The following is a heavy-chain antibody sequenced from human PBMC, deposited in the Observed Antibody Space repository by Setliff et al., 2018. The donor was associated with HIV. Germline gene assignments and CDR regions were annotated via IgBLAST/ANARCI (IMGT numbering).Heavy chain of an antibody. J-gene: IGHJ5*02. D-gene: IGHD4-17*01. CDR1: GFTLTSSW. V-gene: IGHV3-74*01. CDR2: FRGDDRTT. Sequence: GSLRLSCAVSGFTLTSSWIHWVRQAPGKGLVWVSRFRGDDRTTNYADSVKGRFTFSSDNAKNTVYLQMDALRAEDTAVYYCARGQIGYGDYDLNWFDPWGQGTLVTVSS. CDR3: ARGQIGYGDYDLNWFDP.